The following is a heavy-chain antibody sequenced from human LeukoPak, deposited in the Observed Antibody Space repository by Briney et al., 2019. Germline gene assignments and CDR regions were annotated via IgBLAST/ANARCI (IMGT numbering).Heavy chain of an antibody. CDR1: GYTFTSYY. V-gene: IGHV1-46*01. J-gene: IGHJ4*02. Sequence: GASVKVSCKASGYTFTSYYMHWVRQAPGQGLEWMGIINPSGGSTSYAQKFQGRVTMTRDTSISTAYMELSRLRSDDTAVYYCARGRGDYYDSSGYHDFWGQGTLVTVSS. D-gene: IGHD3-22*01. CDR2: INPSGGST. CDR3: ARGRGDYYDSSGYHDF.